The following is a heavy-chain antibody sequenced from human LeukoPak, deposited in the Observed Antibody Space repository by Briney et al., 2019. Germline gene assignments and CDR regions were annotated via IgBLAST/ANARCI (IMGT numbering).Heavy chain of an antibody. CDR2: INPHSGGS. CDR1: GYTFTDYY. Sequence: ASVKVSCKASGYTFTDYYIHWVRQAPGQGLEWMGWINPHSGGSNYAQKFQGRVTMTRDTSITTAYMELSRLRSDDTAVYYCARGQTGYCSSTSCPYYYYYYMDVWGKGTTVTVSS. D-gene: IGHD2-2*03. J-gene: IGHJ6*03. V-gene: IGHV1-2*02. CDR3: ARGQTGYCSSTSCPYYYYYYMDV.